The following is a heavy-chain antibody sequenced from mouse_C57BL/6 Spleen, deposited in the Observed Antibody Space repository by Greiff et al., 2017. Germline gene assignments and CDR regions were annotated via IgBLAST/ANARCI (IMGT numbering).Heavy chain of an antibody. V-gene: IGHV1-53*01. D-gene: IGHD2-4*01. Sequence: VQLQQPGTELVKPGASVKLSCKASGYTFTSYWMHWVKQSPGQGLEWIGNINPSNGGTNYNEKFKSKATLTVDKSSSTAYMQLSSLTSEDSAVYYCARECYEYDGWYFDVWGTGTTVTVSS. CDR2: INPSNGGT. CDR1: GYTFTSYW. J-gene: IGHJ1*03. CDR3: ARECYEYDGWYFDV.